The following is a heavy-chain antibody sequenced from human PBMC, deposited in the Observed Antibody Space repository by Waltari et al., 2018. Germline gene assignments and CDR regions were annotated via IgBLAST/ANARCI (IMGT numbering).Heavy chain of an antibody. J-gene: IGHJ4*02. D-gene: IGHD3-16*02. CDR3: ASSYYDYVWGSYRLGDY. V-gene: IGHV4-39*01. CDR2: IYYTGST. Sequence: RQPAGKGLECIATIYYTGSTYFNPSLKSRVTISVDTSKNQFSLRLSSVTAADTAVYYCASSYYDYVWGSYRLGDYWGQGTLVTVSS.